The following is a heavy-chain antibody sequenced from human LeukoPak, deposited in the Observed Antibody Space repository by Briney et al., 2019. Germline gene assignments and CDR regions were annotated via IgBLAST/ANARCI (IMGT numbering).Heavy chain of an antibody. V-gene: IGHV4-39*07. Sequence: PSETLSLTCTVSGGSISSSSYYGGWIRQPPGKGLEWIGSIYYSGSTYYNPSLKSRVTISVDTSKNQFSLKLSSVTAADTAVYYCARVMRDIVVVPAAIIHWFDPWGQGTLVTVSS. D-gene: IGHD2-2*01. CDR1: GGSISSSSYY. J-gene: IGHJ5*02. CDR2: IYYSGST. CDR3: ARVMRDIVVVPAAIIHWFDP.